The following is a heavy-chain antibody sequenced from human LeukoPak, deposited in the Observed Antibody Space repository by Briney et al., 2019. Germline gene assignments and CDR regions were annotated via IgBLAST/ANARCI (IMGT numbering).Heavy chain of an antibody. CDR1: GFTFSSYA. Sequence: GGSLRLACAASGFTFSSYAMSWVSQAPGKGLERVTAISGSGGSTYYADSVKGRFTISRDNSKSTLYLQMNSLRAEDTAVYYCAVGTKVRGVTRAFDIRGQGTMVTVSS. CDR2: ISGSGGST. CDR3: AVGTKVRGVTRAFDI. J-gene: IGHJ3*02. V-gene: IGHV3-23*01. D-gene: IGHD3-10*01.